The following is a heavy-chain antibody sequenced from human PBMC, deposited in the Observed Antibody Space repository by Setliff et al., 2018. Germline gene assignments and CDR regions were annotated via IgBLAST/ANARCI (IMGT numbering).Heavy chain of an antibody. D-gene: IGHD3-22*01. Sequence: KPSETLSLTCTVSGDSIYNHFWSWVRQPPGKGLEWIGYIYSTGSTNYNPSLKSRVAISIDTSKNQFSLKVNSVTAADTAVYYCARGADYHDTSGYSHWGQGTLVTVSS. CDR3: ARGADYHDTSGYSH. CDR1: GDSIYNHF. CDR2: IYSTGST. J-gene: IGHJ4*02. V-gene: IGHV4-4*08.